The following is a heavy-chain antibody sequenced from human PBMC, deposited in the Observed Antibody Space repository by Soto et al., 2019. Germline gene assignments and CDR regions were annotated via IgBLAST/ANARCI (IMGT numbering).Heavy chain of an antibody. V-gene: IGHV4-39*07. J-gene: IGHJ4*02. D-gene: IGHD2-8*02. CDR1: GCSLSSSIYY. CDR3: ARDKITGLFDY. Sequence: SETLSLTCTVSGCSLSSSIYYWGWIRQPPGKGLEWIGSIYYSGSTNYNPSLKSRVTISVDTSKNQFSLKLTSVTAADTAVYYCARDKITGLFDYWGQGTLVTVSS. CDR2: IYYSGST.